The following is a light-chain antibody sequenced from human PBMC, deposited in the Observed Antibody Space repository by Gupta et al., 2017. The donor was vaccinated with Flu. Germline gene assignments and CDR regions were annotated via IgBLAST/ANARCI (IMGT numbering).Light chain of an antibody. Sequence: ATLSVSPGERATLSCRASQSISSNLAWYQHKPGQAPRLLVYGASTTATGTPARFSGSGSGTEFTLTISSLHSEDFAVYYCQQYNNWPPYTFGQGTKLEIK. V-gene: IGKV3-15*01. J-gene: IGKJ2*01. CDR2: GAS. CDR1: QSISSN. CDR3: QQYNNWPPYT.